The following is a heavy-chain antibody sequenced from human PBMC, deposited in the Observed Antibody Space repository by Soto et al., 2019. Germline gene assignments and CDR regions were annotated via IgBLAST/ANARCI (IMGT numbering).Heavy chain of an antibody. CDR2: INPKSGVT. V-gene: IGHV1-2*02. Sequence: ASVKVSCKASGYIFTDYYMHWVRQAPGQGLEWMGWINPKSGVTKFIQKFQGRVTMTRDTSISTFYMDLSSLKSDDTAVYYCARDRGPNSGYLWCQGTLVTVSS. CDR1: GYIFTDYY. J-gene: IGHJ4*02. CDR3: ARDRGPNSGYL. D-gene: IGHD5-12*01.